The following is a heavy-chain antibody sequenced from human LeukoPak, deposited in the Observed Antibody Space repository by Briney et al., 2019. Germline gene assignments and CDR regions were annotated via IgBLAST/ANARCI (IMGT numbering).Heavy chain of an antibody. Sequence: ASVKVSCKASGYTFTRHGISWVRQAPGQGLEWMGWINPYSSKTNHAPKFQTRLTMTTDTSTDTVFMDLRSLSSDDTAIYYCARERNYYGSGSYYSPSGYYGMDVWGQGTTVTVSS. CDR3: ARERNYYGSGSYYSPSGYYGMDV. D-gene: IGHD3-10*01. CDR2: INPYSSKT. V-gene: IGHV1-18*04. CDR1: GYTFTRHG. J-gene: IGHJ6*02.